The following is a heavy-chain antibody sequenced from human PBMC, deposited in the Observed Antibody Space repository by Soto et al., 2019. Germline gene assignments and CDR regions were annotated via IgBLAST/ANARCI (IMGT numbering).Heavy chain of an antibody. CDR3: AKAWYQLLSIDY. Sequence: PGGSLRLSCAASGFTFSSYGMHWVRQAPGKGLEWVAVISYDGSNKYYADSVKGRFTISRDNSKNTLYLQMNSLRAEDTAVYYCAKAWYQLLSIDYWGQGTLVTVSS. J-gene: IGHJ4*02. CDR2: ISYDGSNK. V-gene: IGHV3-30*18. D-gene: IGHD2-2*01. CDR1: GFTFSSYG.